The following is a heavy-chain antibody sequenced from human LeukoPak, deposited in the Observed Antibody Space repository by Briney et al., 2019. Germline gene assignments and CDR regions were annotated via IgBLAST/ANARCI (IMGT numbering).Heavy chain of an antibody. CDR2: ISYDGSNE. CDR3: ARDQDDVPRVVYYYMDV. CDR1: GFTFSSYV. Sequence: GGSLRLSCAASGFTFSSYVMHWVRQAPGKGLEWVAIISYDGSNEYYADSVKGRFTISRDNSKNTLYLQMNSLRAADTAVYYCARDQDDVPRVVYYYMDVWGKGTTVTVSS. V-gene: IGHV3-30*04. D-gene: IGHD1-1*01. J-gene: IGHJ6*03.